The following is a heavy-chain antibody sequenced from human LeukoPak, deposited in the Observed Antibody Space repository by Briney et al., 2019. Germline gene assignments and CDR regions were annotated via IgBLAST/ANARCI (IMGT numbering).Heavy chain of an antibody. CDR2: ISSSGDTM. Sequence: AGGSLRLSCAASGFTFSSYEMNWVRQAPGKGLEWVSYISSSGDTMYYADSVRGRFTISRDNAKNSLYLQMNSLRAEDTAVYYCARALVVYYYMDVWGQGTTVTVSS. CDR3: ARALVVYYYMDV. CDR1: GFTFSSYE. V-gene: IGHV3-48*03. J-gene: IGHJ6*02. D-gene: IGHD2-15*01.